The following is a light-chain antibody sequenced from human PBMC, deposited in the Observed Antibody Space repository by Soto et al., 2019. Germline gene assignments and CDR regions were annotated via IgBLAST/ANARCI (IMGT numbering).Light chain of an antibody. CDR3: CSYAGSSTYV. Sequence: VLTQPASVSWSPGQSITISCTGTSSDVGSYNLVSWYQQHPGKAPKLMIYEGSKRPSGVSNRFSGSKSGNTASLTISGLQAEDEADYYCCSYAGSSTYVFGTGTKVTVL. CDR1: SSDVGSYNL. V-gene: IGLV2-23*01. J-gene: IGLJ1*01. CDR2: EGS.